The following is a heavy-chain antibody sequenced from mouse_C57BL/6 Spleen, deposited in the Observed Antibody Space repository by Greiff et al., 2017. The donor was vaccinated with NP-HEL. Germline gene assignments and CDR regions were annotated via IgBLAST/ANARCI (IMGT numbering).Heavy chain of an antibody. D-gene: IGHD4-1*01. J-gene: IGHJ2*01. CDR1: GYSFTGYY. Sequence: EVKLMESGPELVKPGASVKISCKASGYSFTGYYMNWVKQSPEKSLEWIGEINPSTGGTTYNQKFKAKATLTVDKSSSTAYMQLKSLTSEDSAVYYCAREGTGSDYWGQGTTLTVSS. CDR3: AREGTGSDY. CDR2: INPSTGGT. V-gene: IGHV1-42*01.